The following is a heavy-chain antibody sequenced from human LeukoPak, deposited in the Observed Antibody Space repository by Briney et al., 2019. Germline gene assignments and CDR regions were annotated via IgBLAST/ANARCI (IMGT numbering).Heavy chain of an antibody. V-gene: IGHV1-2*02. CDR2: VNPNRGGT. Sequence: AAVKVSCKPSRYTFTGYYMHTVGQTPGQGLEWMGWVNPNRGGTNYAQKFQGRVIMTRDTSISTAYMELSRLGSDDTAVYYCARGDYPFDYWGQGTLVTVSS. CDR1: RYTFTGYY. CDR3: ARGDYPFDY. D-gene: IGHD4-17*01. J-gene: IGHJ4*02.